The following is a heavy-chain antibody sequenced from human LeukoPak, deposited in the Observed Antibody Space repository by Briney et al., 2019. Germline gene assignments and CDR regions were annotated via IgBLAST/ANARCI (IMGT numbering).Heavy chain of an antibody. CDR2: IIPIFGTA. Sequence: GASVKVSCKASGGTFRNYAISWVRQAPGQGLEWMGGIIPIFGTANYAQKFQGRVTMTRDTSTSTVYMELSSLRSEDTAVYYCARVGFLEWSFDYWGQGTLVTVSS. D-gene: IGHD3-3*01. J-gene: IGHJ4*02. V-gene: IGHV1-69*05. CDR3: ARVGFLEWSFDY. CDR1: GGTFRNYA.